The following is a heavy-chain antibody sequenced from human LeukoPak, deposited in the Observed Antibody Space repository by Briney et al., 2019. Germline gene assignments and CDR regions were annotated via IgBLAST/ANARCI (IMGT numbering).Heavy chain of an antibody. Sequence: SETLSLTCIVSAGSTRGYYWSWIRQPPGKGLEWIGYIYYSGSTNYNPSLKSRVTISVDTSKNQFSLKLSSVTAADTAVYYCARMNYDILAYDYWGQGTLVTVSS. CDR3: ARMNYDILAYDY. CDR2: IYYSGST. J-gene: IGHJ4*02. D-gene: IGHD3-9*01. V-gene: IGHV4-59*01. CDR1: AGSTRGYY.